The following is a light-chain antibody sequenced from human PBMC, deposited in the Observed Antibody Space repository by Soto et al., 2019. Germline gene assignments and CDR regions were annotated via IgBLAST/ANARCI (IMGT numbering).Light chain of an antibody. Sequence: DIQMTQSPSRLSASVGDRVTITCRASQIIAYWLAWYQQKPGKAPNLLIYAASTLETGVPSRFSGSGYGTEFTLTIASLQPDDSATYYCQQYNSFSKTFGRGTKVDIK. CDR3: QQYNSFSKT. V-gene: IGKV1-5*01. J-gene: IGKJ1*01. CDR1: QIIAYW. CDR2: AAS.